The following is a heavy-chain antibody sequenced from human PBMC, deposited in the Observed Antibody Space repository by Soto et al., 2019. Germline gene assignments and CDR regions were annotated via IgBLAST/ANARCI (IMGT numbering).Heavy chain of an antibody. Sequence: SAKVSCKASGGTFSSFTISWVRQAPGQGLEWMGGIIPIYGTANYAQKFQGRVTITADASTRTAYMELSSLRSEDTAVYYCAKDRRADWESYYYYDTDVWGQVTTVTVSS. D-gene: IGHD1-26*01. CDR1: GGTFSSFT. CDR3: AKDRRADWESYYYYDTDV. V-gene: IGHV1-69*13. J-gene: IGHJ6*02. CDR2: IIPIYGTA.